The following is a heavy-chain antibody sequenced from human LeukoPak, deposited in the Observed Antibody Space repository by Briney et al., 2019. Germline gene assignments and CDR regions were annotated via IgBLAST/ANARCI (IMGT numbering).Heavy chain of an antibody. J-gene: IGHJ4*02. Sequence: GGSLRLSCAASGFTFSSYSMNWVRQAPGKGLEWVSYISSSSSTIYYADSVKGRFTISRDNAKNSLYLQMNSLRAEDTAVYYCAKGTSLPGIAVFFDYWGQGTLVTVSS. D-gene: IGHD6-19*01. CDR1: GFTFSSYS. CDR2: ISSSSSTI. CDR3: AKGTSLPGIAVFFDY. V-gene: IGHV3-48*04.